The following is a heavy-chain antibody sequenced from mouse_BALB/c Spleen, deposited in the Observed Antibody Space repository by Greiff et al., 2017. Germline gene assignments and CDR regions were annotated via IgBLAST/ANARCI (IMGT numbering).Heavy chain of an antibody. CDR3: ARRGYEGRAWFAY. V-gene: IGHV1-20*02. J-gene: IGHJ3*01. CDR1: GYSFTGYF. D-gene: IGHD2-14*01. CDR2: INPYNGDT. Sequence: VQLKQSGPELVKPGASVKISCKASGYSFTGYFMNWVMQSHGKSLEWIGRINPYNGDTFYNQKFKGKATLTVDKSSSTAHMELRSLASEDSAVYYCARRGYEGRAWFAYWGQGTLVTVSA.